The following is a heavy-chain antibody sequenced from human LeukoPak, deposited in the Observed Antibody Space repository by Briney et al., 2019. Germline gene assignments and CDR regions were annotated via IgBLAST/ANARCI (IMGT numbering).Heavy chain of an antibody. CDR1: GFTFDNNW. V-gene: IGHV3-7*01. J-gene: IGHJ6*04. CDR2: IKRDGSEN. Sequence: PGGSLRLSCAASGFTFDNNWMTWVRQAPGKGLEWVANIKRDGSENNYLDSVKGRFTISRDNAKNSLYLQMNSLRVEDTAVYYCARLLSVDVWRKGTTVIVSS. D-gene: IGHD2-15*01. CDR3: ARLLSVDV.